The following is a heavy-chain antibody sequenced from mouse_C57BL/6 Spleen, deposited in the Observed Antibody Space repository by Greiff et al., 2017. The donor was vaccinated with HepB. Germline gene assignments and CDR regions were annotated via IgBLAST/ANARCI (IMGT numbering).Heavy chain of an antibody. CDR1: GYTFTSYW. Sequence: VQLQQSGAELVKPGASVKMSCKASGYTFTSYWITWVKQRPGQGLEWIGDIYPGSGSTNYNEKFKSKATLTVDTSSSTAYMQLSSLTSEDSAVYYWARGNDYPDYYAMDYWGQGTSVTVSS. CDR3: ARGNDYPDYYAMDY. J-gene: IGHJ4*01. D-gene: IGHD2-4*01. V-gene: IGHV1-55*01. CDR2: IYPGSGST.